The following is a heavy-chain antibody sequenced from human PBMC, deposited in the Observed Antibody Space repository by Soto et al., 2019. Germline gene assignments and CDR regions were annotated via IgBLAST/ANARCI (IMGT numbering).Heavy chain of an antibody. CDR2: ISYDGSNK. J-gene: IGHJ6*02. D-gene: IGHD3-10*01. Sequence: PGRPIRLSCAASGFTFSSYAMHRVSKDPGKGLEWVAVISYDGSNKYYADSVKGRFTISRDNSKNTLYLQMNSLRAEDTAVYYCARVVNNPKVLWFGEPDYYYYGMDVWGQGTTVT. CDR3: ARVVNNPKVLWFGEPDYYYYGMDV. V-gene: IGHV3-30-3*01. CDR1: GFTFSSYA.